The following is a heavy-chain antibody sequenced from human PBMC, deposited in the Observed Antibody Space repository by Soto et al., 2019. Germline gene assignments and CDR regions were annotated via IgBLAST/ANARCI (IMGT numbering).Heavy chain of an antibody. D-gene: IGHD4-17*01. CDR1: GGTFSSYA. CDR3: ARGGDYDTVGGYYYYGMDV. Sequence: SVKVSCKASGGTFSSYAISWVRQAPGEGLEWMGGIIPIFGTANYAQKFQGRVTITADKSTSTAYMELSSLRSEDTAVYYCARGGDYDTVGGYYYYGMDVWGQGTTVTVSS. V-gene: IGHV1-69*06. CDR2: IIPIFGTA. J-gene: IGHJ6*02.